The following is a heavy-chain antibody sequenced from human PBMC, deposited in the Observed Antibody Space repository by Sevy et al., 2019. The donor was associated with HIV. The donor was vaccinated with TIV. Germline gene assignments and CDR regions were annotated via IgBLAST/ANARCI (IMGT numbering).Heavy chain of an antibody. Sequence: SETLSLTCTVSGDSISSYYWSWIRQPPGKGLEWIGYIYYGGSTNYNPSLKSRVAISKDTSKNQFSLKLSSVTAADTAVYYCARALQDYYYGMDVWGQGTTVTVSS. CDR2: IYYGGST. CDR1: GDSISSYY. J-gene: IGHJ6*02. CDR3: ARALQDYYYGMDV. V-gene: IGHV4-59*01.